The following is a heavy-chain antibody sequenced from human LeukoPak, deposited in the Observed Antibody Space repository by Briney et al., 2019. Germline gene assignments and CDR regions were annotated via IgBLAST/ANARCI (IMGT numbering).Heavy chain of an antibody. CDR2: INHSGGT. CDR3: ARADCSGGSCLLDY. J-gene: IGHJ4*02. D-gene: IGHD2-15*01. Sequence: SETLSLTCAVYGGSFSGYYWSWIRQPPGKGLEWIGEINHSGGTNYNPSLKSRVTISVDTSKNQFSLKLNSVTPEDTAVYYCARADCSGGSCLLDYWGQGTLVVVSS. CDR1: GGSFSGYY. V-gene: IGHV4-34*01.